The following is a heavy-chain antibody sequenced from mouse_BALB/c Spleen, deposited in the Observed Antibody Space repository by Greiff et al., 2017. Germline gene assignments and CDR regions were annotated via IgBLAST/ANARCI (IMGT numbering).Heavy chain of an antibody. CDR1: GYTFTSYW. J-gene: IGHJ2*01. CDR3: TRGRTVDY. V-gene: IGHV1S22*01. Sequence: LKQPGSELVRPGASVKLSCKASGYTFTSYWMHWVKQRPGQGLEWIGNIYPGSGSTNYDEKFKSKATLTVDTSSSTAYMQLSSLTSEDSAVYYCTRGRTVDYWGQGTTLTVSS. CDR2: IYPGSGST. D-gene: IGHD1-1*01.